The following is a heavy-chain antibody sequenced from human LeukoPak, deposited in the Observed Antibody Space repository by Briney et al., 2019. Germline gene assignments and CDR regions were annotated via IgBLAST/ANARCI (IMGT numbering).Heavy chain of an antibody. CDR3: TTSGTPFQS. CDR2: IKNEDDGVPT. CDR1: GFPFNNAW. Sequence: GGSLTLFCAASGFPFNNAWVSWVRLSRGEGGVGVSRIKNEDDGVPTDYAAPVKRRLTISREDSKNTLYLQMTSLKTTVTAVYTWTTSGTPFQSWGQGTLVTVSS. J-gene: IGHJ5*02. V-gene: IGHV3-15*01. D-gene: IGHD3-10*01.